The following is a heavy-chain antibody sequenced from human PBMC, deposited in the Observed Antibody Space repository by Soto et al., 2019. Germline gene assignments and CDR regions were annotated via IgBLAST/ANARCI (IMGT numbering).Heavy chain of an antibody. Sequence: PGGSLRLSCAASGFTFSSYAMSWVRQAPGKGLEWVSAISGSGGSTYYADSVKGRFTISRDNSKNTLYLQMNSLRAEDTAVYYCAKAHPSRIAVAGLYSYWGHGTLVTVSS. J-gene: IGHJ4*01. CDR3: AKAHPSRIAVAGLYSY. CDR1: GFTFSSYA. D-gene: IGHD6-19*01. V-gene: IGHV3-23*01. CDR2: ISGSGGST.